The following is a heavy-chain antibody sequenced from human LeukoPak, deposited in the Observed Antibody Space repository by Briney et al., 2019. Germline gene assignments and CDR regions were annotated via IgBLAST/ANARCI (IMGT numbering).Heavy chain of an antibody. CDR3: AKDKGTYYDILTGYNFDY. V-gene: IGHV3-43*02. Sequence: GGSLRLSCAASGFTFDDYAMHWVRQAPGKGLEWVSLISGDGSSTYYADSVEGRFTISRDNSKNSLYLQMNSLRTEDTALYYCAKDKGTYYDILTGYNFDYWGQGTLVTVSS. CDR2: ISGDGSST. J-gene: IGHJ4*02. CDR1: GFTFDDYA. D-gene: IGHD3-9*01.